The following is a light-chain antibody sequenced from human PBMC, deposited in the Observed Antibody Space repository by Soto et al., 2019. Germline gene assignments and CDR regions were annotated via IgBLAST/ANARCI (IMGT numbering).Light chain of an antibody. CDR2: GAS. Sequence: EIVRTQSAATLSVSPGERATLAWGASQSVSSDLACYQHKPVQAPRLLIYGASTRATGIPARFSGRGSGTEFTLTISSLQSVDFAVYYCQQYDNWPQTFGQGTKV. V-gene: IGKV3-15*01. J-gene: IGKJ1*01. CDR3: QQYDNWPQT. CDR1: QSVSSD.